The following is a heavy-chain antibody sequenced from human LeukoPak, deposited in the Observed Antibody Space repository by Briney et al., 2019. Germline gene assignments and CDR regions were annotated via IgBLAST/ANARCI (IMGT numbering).Heavy chain of an antibody. CDR1: GYSFNNFW. V-gene: IGHV5-51*01. Sequence: GESLKTSRKGSGYSFNNFWISLGRQMPGKGVGLMGIIYPGDSDAIHSPSFQGQVTITVDKSISTAYQQWSSLEASDTAMYYCARQARIVVVTTTHDAFDIWGQGTMVTVSS. CDR3: ARQARIVVVTTTHDAFDI. J-gene: IGHJ3*02. CDR2: IYPGDSDA. D-gene: IGHD2-21*02.